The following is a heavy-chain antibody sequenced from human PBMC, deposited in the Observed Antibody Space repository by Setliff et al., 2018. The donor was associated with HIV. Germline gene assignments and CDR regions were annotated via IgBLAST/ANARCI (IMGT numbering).Heavy chain of an antibody. CDR1: GYTFTSYY. Sequence: ASVKVSCKASGYTFTSYYGHWVRQAPGQGLEWMGIINPSGGSTRYAQKFQGRVTMTRDTSTSTVYMELSSLRSEGTAVYYCARDGYYNSWSGYGYYYYYMDVWGKVTTVTVSS. V-gene: IGHV1-46*01. CDR2: INPSGGST. J-gene: IGHJ6*03. CDR3: ARDGYYNSWSGYGYYYYYMDV. D-gene: IGHD3-3*01.